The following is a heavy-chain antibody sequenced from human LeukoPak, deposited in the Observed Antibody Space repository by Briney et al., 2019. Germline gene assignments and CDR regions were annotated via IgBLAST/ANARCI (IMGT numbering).Heavy chain of an antibody. CDR1: GFTFHYYA. V-gene: IGHV3-48*01. CDR3: TRDYNWNPDY. D-gene: IGHD1-1*01. J-gene: IGHJ4*02. Sequence: GGSLRLSCAASGFTFHYYAMTWVRQAPGQGLEWVSYIRSSGTTTYYADSVEGRFTISRDNGQNSLYLQMNSLRAEDTGVYYCTRDYNWNPDYWGQGTLVTVSS. CDR2: IRSSGTTT.